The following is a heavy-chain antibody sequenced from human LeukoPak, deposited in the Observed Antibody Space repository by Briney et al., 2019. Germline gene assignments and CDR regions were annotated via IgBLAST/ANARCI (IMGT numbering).Heavy chain of an antibody. CDR3: ATGVIAVAGLFDY. D-gene: IGHD6-19*01. CDR1: GYTLTELS. Sequence: ASVKVSCKVSGYTLTELSMHWVRQAPGKGLESMGGFDPEDGETIYAQKFQGRVTMTEDTSTDTAYMELSSLRSEDTAVYYCATGVIAVAGLFDYWGQGTLVAVSS. V-gene: IGHV1-24*01. J-gene: IGHJ4*02. CDR2: FDPEDGET.